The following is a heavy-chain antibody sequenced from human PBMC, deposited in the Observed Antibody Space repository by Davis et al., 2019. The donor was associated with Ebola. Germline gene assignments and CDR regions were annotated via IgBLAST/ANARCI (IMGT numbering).Heavy chain of an antibody. CDR3: ARGRTSRNWFDP. V-gene: IGHV1-69*05. CDR1: GGTFSSYA. Sequence: SVKVSCKASGGTFSSYAISWVRQAPGQGLEWMGGIIPIFGTANYAQKFQGRVTMTRNTSISTAYMELSSLTSEDTAVYYCARGRTSRNWFDPWGQGTLVTVSS. CDR2: IIPIFGTA. J-gene: IGHJ5*02.